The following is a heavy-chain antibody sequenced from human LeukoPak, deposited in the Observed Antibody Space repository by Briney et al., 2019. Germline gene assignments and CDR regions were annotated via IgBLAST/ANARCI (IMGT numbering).Heavy chain of an antibody. CDR3: ARDLPDYYFDY. J-gene: IGHJ4*02. Sequence: PSETLSLICTVYGGSFSGYYWSWIREPPGKGLEWIGNIYYSGSTYYNPSLKSRVTISVDTYKNQFSLKLSSVTAADTGVYYCARDLPDYYFDYWGQGTLVTVSS. D-gene: IGHD2-21*02. V-gene: IGHV4-34*01. CDR2: IYYSGST. CDR1: GGSFSGYY.